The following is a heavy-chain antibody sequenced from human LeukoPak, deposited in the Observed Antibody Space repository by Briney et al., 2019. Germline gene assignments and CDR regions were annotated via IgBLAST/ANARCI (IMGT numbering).Heavy chain of an antibody. J-gene: IGHJ6*02. Sequence: GASVKVSCKASGYTFTSYYMHWVRQAPGQGLEWMGIINPSGGSTSYAQKFQGRITMTRDTSTSTVYMELSSLRSEDTAVYYCAREREWLPLGYYGMDVWGQGTTVTVSS. V-gene: IGHV1-46*01. CDR1: GYTFTSYY. CDR2: INPSGGST. CDR3: AREREWLPLGYYGMDV. D-gene: IGHD6-19*01.